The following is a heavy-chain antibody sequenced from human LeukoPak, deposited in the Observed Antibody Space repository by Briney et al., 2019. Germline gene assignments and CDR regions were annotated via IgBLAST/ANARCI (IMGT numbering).Heavy chain of an antibody. CDR1: GYTFTSYG. CDR3: ARDSPFIVVVPAAMNAFDI. J-gene: IGHJ3*02. D-gene: IGHD2-2*01. V-gene: IGHV1-18*01. CDR2: ISAYNGNT. Sequence: ASVTVSCKASGYTFTSYGISWVRQAPGQGLEWMGWISAYNGNTNYAQKLQGRVTITTDTSTSTAYMELRSLRSDDTAVYYCARDSPFIVVVPAAMNAFDIWGQGTMVTVSS.